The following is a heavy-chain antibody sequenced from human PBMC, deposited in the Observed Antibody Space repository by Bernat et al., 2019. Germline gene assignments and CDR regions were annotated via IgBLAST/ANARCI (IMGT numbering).Heavy chain of an antibody. CDR3: ARDYYGSGSYYYYYGMDV. CDR1: GFTFSSYS. Sequence: EVQLVESGGGLVQPGVSLRLSCAASGFTFSSYSMNWVRQAPGKGLEWVSYISSSSSTIYYADSVKGRFTIARDNAKNSLYLQMNSLRDEDTAVYYCARDYYGSGSYYYYYGMDVWGQGTTVTVSS. J-gene: IGHJ6*02. V-gene: IGHV3-48*02. CDR2: ISSSSSTI. D-gene: IGHD3-10*01.